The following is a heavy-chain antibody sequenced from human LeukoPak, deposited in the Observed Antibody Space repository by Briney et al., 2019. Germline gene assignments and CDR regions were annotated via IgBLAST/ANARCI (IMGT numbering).Heavy chain of an antibody. CDR2: ISSSSSYI. J-gene: IGHJ4*02. Sequence: NPGGSLRLSCAASGFTFSSYSMNWVRQAPGKGLEWVSSISSSSSYIYYADSVKGRFTISRDNAKNSLYLQMNSLRAEDTAVYYWASAWGDYYDIDYWGQGTLVTVSS. CDR3: ASAWGDYYDIDY. V-gene: IGHV3-21*01. D-gene: IGHD3-22*01. CDR1: GFTFSSYS.